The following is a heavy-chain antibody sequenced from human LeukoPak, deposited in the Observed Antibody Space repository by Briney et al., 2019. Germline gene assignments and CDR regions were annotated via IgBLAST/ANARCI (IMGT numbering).Heavy chain of an antibody. V-gene: IGHV3-23*01. Sequence: GGSLRLSCAASGFTFSSYAMSWVRQAPGKGLEWVSSINPNGDRTFHADFVKGRFTISRDNSKNAVSLHMDSLRAEDSAVYYCAKDLRGRYGMDVWGQGTTVTVSS. CDR3: AKDLRGRYGMDV. J-gene: IGHJ6*02. CDR1: GFTFSSYA. CDR2: INPNGDRT.